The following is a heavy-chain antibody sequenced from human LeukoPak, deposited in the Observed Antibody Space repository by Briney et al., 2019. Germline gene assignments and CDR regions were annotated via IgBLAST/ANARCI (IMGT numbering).Heavy chain of an antibody. J-gene: IGHJ4*02. CDR2: IYYSGST. Sequence: SETLSLTCTVSGGSISSYYWSWIRQPPGKGLEWIGHIYYSGSTNYNPSLKSRVTISVDTSKNQFSLKLSSVTAADTAVYYCARGSYDILTGYYYYFDYWGQGTLVTVSS. CDR1: GGSISSYY. V-gene: IGHV4-59*01. CDR3: ARGSYDILTGYYYYFDY. D-gene: IGHD3-9*01.